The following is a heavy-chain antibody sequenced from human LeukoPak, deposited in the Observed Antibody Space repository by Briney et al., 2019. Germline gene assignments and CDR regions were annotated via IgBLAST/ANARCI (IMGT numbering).Heavy chain of an antibody. J-gene: IGHJ4*02. CDR1: GFTFSSYE. CDR3: ARCRTVATADY. D-gene: IGHD5-12*01. CDR2: ISSSGSTI. Sequence: GGSLRLSCAASGFTFSSYEMSWVRQAPEKGLEWVSYISSSGSTIYYADSVKGRFTISRDNAKNSLYLQMNSLRAEDTAVYYCARCRTVATADYWGQGTLVTVSS. V-gene: IGHV3-48*03.